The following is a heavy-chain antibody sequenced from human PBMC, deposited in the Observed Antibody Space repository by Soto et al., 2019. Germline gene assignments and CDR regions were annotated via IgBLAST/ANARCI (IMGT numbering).Heavy chain of an antibody. Sequence: SETLSLTCTVSGGSISSYYWSWIRQPPGKGLEWIGYIYYSGSTNYNPSLKSRVTISVDTSKNQFSLKLSSVTAADTAVYYCARAPLRYCSGGSCYSGWFDPWGQGTLVTVSS. V-gene: IGHV4-59*01. J-gene: IGHJ5*02. CDR3: ARAPLRYCSGGSCYSGWFDP. D-gene: IGHD2-15*01. CDR2: IYYSGST. CDR1: GGSISSYY.